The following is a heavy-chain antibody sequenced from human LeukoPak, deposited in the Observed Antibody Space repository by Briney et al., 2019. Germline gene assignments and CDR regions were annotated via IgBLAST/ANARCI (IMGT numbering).Heavy chain of an antibody. CDR2: IWYDGSNK. V-gene: IGHV3-33*01. Sequence: GRSLRLSCAASGFTLTGYGMHWVRQAPGKGLEWVAVIWYDGSNKYYADSVKGRFTISRDNSKNTLYLQMNSLRAEDTAVYYCAAHHGELGYFDYWGQGTLVTVSS. J-gene: IGHJ4*02. CDR1: GFTLTGYG. CDR3: AAHHGELGYFDY. D-gene: IGHD1-26*01.